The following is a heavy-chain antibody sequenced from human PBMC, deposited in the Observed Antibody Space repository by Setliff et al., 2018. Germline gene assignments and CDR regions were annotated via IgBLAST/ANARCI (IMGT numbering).Heavy chain of an antibody. J-gene: IGHJ6*01. D-gene: IGHD2-21*01. CDR1: TFTFTKYA. Sequence: HPGGSLRLSCVASTFTFTKYAVTWVRQAPGKGLEWVSSIHVSGGSTYYADSVKGRFTISRDNSRNTLYLQMDSLRDDDTAVYYCAKDSLEVVIALHGMDVWGQGTTVT. CDR2: IHVSGGST. CDR3: AKDSLEVVIALHGMDV. V-gene: IGHV3-23*01.